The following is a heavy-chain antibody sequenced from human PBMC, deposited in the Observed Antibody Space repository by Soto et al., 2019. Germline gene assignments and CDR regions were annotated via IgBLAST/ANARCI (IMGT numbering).Heavy chain of an antibody. CDR3: ARYPSITYYYYGLHV. Sequence: SETLSLTCTVSGGAISDYYWTWIRQPPGKGLEWIVYVSYSGSTNYNPSLMSRITISVDTAKNQFSLNLSSVTAADTAVYYCARYPSITYYYYGLHVWGPGTTVTVSS. J-gene: IGHJ6*02. D-gene: IGHD5-12*01. CDR2: VSYSGST. CDR1: GGAISDYY. V-gene: IGHV4-59*01.